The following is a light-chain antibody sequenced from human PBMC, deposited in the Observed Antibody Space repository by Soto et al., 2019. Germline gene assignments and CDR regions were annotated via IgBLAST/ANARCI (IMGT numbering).Light chain of an antibody. CDR2: EVS. Sequence: QSALTQPASVSGSPGQSITISCTGTSSDVGSHNLVSWYQHHPGQAPKLMIYEVSKRPLGVSTCFSASKSGNTASLTISGLQAEDEADYYGCAYGGSRAVFGGGTQLTVL. V-gene: IGLV2-23*02. CDR3: CAYGGSRAV. CDR1: SSDVGSHNL. J-gene: IGLJ7*01.